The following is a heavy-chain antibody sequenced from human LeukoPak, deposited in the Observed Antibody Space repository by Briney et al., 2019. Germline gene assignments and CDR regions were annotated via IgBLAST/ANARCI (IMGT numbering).Heavy chain of an antibody. D-gene: IGHD3-22*01. J-gene: IGHJ1*01. V-gene: IGHV4-59*08. CDR1: GGSISSYY. CDR2: INYSGNT. Sequence: SETLSLTCAVSGGSISSYYWSWIRQPPGKGLEWIAYINYSGNTNYNPSLKSRVTISVDTSKNKFSLKPSSVAAAATAIYSCARQHVITTPPLYLFHHGGRATLVTVSS. CDR3: ARQHVITTPPLYLFHH.